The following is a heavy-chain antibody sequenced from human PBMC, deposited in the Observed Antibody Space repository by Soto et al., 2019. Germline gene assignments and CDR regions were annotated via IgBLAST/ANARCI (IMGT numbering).Heavy chain of an antibody. V-gene: IGHV4-39*01. CDR3: ASPSIAAAGTFWFDP. J-gene: IGHJ5*02. CDR1: GGSISSSSYY. Sequence: QLQLQESGPGLVKPSETLSLTCTVSGGSISSSSYYWGLIRQPPVKGLEWIGSIYYSGSTYYNPSLKRRVTITVDTSKNQFSRTLSSVAAADTAVYYCASPSIAAAGTFWFDPWGQGTLVTVSS. CDR2: IYYSGST. D-gene: IGHD6-13*01.